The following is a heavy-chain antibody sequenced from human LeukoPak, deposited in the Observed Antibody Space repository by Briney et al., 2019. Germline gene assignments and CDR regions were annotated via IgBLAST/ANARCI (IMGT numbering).Heavy chain of an antibody. CDR2: MYNRGST. D-gene: IGHD6-19*01. Sequence: SETLSLTCTASGDSISNYYWSWIRQSPGKELEWIGYMYNRGSTIYNPSLKSRVTISTDTSKNQFSLRLTSVTAADTAVYYCARAEKAVTGTLDSWGQGTLITVSS. V-gene: IGHV4-59*01. CDR3: ARAEKAVTGTLDS. CDR1: GDSISNYY. J-gene: IGHJ4*02.